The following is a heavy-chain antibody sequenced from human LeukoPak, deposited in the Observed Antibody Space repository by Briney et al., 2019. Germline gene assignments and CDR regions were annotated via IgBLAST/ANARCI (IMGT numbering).Heavy chain of an antibody. CDR1: GFIFSNCA. CDR2: ISNSGGST. V-gene: IGHV3-23*01. Sequence: GGSLRLSCTASGFIFSNCAMSWVRQAPGKGLEWVSCISNSGGSTYYADSVKGRFTISRGNSENTLYLQMKSLRADDTAVYYCAKAGSTAWTAVDYWGQGTLVTVS. D-gene: IGHD2-2*01. J-gene: IGHJ4*02. CDR3: AKAGSTAWTAVDY.